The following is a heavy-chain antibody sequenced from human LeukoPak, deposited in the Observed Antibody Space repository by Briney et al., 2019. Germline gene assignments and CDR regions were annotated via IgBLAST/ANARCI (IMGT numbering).Heavy chain of an antibody. V-gene: IGHV3-13*04. J-gene: IGHJ3*02. Sequence: PGGSLRLSCAASGFTFSSYDMHWVRQGTGKGLEWVSAIGTAGDTYYPGSVKGRFTTSRENAKNSLYLQMNSLRVGDTAVYYCAWGRAWGTFDIWGQGTMVTVSS. CDR1: GFTFSSYD. CDR2: IGTAGDT. CDR3: AWGRAWGTFDI. D-gene: IGHD3-16*01.